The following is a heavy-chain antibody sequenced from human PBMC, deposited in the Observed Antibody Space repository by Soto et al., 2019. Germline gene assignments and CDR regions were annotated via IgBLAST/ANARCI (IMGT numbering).Heavy chain of an antibody. CDR3: AKEGYSSSSGYSYGMDV. Sequence: EVQLVESGGGLVQPGRSLRLSCAASGFTFDDYAMHWVRQAPGKGLEWVSGISWNSGSIGYADSVKGRFTISRDNAKNSLYLQMNSLRAEETALYHCAKEGYSSSSGYSYGMDVWGQGTTVTVSS. D-gene: IGHD6-6*01. J-gene: IGHJ6*02. V-gene: IGHV3-9*01. CDR2: ISWNSGSI. CDR1: GFTFDDYA.